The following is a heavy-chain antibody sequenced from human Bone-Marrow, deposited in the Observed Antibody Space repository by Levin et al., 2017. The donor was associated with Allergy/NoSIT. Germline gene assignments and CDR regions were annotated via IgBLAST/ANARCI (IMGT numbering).Heavy chain of an antibody. J-gene: IGHJ4*02. CDR3: ARGYSSGWYGNPIDY. D-gene: IGHD6-19*01. V-gene: IGHV3-11*06. CDR1: GFTFSDYY. CDR2: ISSSSSYT. Sequence: PGGSLRLSCAASGFTFSDYYMSWIRQAPGKGLEWVSYISSSSSYTNYADSVKGRFTISRDNAKNSLYLQMNSLRAEDTAVYYCARGYSSGWYGNPIDYWGQGTLVTVSS.